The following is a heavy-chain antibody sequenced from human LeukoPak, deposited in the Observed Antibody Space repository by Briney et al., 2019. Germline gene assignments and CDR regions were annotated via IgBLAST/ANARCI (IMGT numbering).Heavy chain of an antibody. J-gene: IGHJ5*02. V-gene: IGHV4-34*01. CDR1: GGSFSGYY. D-gene: IGHD2-2*01. Sequence: PSETLSLTCAVYGGSFSGYYWSWIRQPPGKGLEWIGEINHSGSTNYNPSLKSRVTISVDTSKNQFSLKLSSVTAADTAVYYCARGLSRVPAVYWFAPWGRGPLVPVPS. CDR3: ARGLSRVPAVYWFAP. CDR2: INHSGST.